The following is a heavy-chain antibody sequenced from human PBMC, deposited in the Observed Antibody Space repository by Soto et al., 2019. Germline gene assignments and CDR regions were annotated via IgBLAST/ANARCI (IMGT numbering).Heavy chain of an antibody. Sequence: ASVKVSCKASGYTFTSYYMHWVRQAPGQGLEWMGIINPSGGSTSYAQKFQGRVTMTRDTSTSTVYMELSSLRSEDTAVYYCARDGLGDXDILTGYYIYYYYGMDVWGQGTTVTVSS. J-gene: IGHJ6*02. CDR2: INPSGGST. CDR1: GYTFTSYY. CDR3: ARDGLGDXDILTGYYIYYYYGMDV. V-gene: IGHV1-46*01. D-gene: IGHD3-9*01.